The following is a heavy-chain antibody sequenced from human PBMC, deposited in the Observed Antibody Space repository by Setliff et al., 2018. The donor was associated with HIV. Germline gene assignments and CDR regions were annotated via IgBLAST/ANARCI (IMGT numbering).Heavy chain of an antibody. Sequence: SETLSLTCAVYTESLTRYDWAWIRQSPEKGLEWIGEIDDSGSIIYNPSLKSRVTMSLDTSKNQFSLYLTSVTAADTAVYYCVRDEMIPFGGVIALYWNFNLWGRGTLVTVSS. D-gene: IGHD3-16*02. CDR2: IDDSGSI. J-gene: IGHJ2*01. V-gene: IGHV4-34*01. CDR1: TESLTRYD. CDR3: VRDEMIPFGGVIALYWNFNL.